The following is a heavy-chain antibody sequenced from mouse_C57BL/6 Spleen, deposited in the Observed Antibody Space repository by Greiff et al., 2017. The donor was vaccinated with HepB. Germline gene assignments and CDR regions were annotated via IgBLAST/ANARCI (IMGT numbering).Heavy chain of an antibody. D-gene: IGHD3-3*01. V-gene: IGHV1-26*01. CDR1: GYTFTDYY. J-gene: IGHJ3*01. Sequence: VQLQQSGPELVKPGASVKISCKASGYTFTDYYMNWVKQSHGKSLEWIGDINPNNGGTSYNQKFKGKATLTVDKSSSTAYMELRSLTSEDSAVYYCARSGTALAWFAYWGQGTLVTVSA. CDR3: ARSGTALAWFAY. CDR2: INPNNGGT.